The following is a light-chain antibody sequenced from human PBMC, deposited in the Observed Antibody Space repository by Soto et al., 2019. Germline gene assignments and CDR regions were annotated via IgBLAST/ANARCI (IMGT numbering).Light chain of an antibody. CDR2: GAS. V-gene: IGKV3-20*01. CDR3: QQYGSSPWT. CDR1: QSVSSSY. J-gene: IGKJ1*01. Sequence: DIVVTQSPGTLSLSPGERATLSCRASQSVSSSYVAWYQQKPGQAPRLLIYGASSRATGIPDRISGSGSGTDFTLTIIRLEPEDFAVYYCQQYGSSPWTFGQGTKVEIK.